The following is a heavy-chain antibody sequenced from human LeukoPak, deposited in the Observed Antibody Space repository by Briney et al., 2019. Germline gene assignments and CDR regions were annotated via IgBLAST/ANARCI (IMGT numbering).Heavy chain of an antibody. D-gene: IGHD1-26*01. Sequence: GGSLRLSCAASGFTFSSYAMSWVRQAPGKGLEWVSEISGTNDNTHYADSVKGRFTISRDRSKNTLYLQMHSLRAEDTAVYYCAPSRFSVWEGSFQHWGQGTLVTVSS. J-gene: IGHJ1*01. CDR2: ISGTNDNT. CDR1: GFTFSSYA. V-gene: IGHV3-23*01. CDR3: APSRFSVWEGSFQH.